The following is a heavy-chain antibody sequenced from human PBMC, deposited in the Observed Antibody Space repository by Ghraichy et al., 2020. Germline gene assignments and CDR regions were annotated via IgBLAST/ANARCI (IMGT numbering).Heavy chain of an antibody. V-gene: IGHV1-18*01. CDR3: ASDWDYSWFDP. Sequence: ASVKVSCKASGYTFPKYGISWVRQAPGQGLEWVGWINTYDGHANYAQKFQDRVAITTDTSASTAYMELRSLRSDDTAVYYCASDWDYSWFDPWGQGTLVTVSA. J-gene: IGHJ5*02. CDR2: INTYDGHA. CDR1: GYTFPKYG. D-gene: IGHD1-7*01.